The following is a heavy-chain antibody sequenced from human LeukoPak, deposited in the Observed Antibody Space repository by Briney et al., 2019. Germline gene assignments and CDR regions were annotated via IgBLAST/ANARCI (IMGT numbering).Heavy chain of an antibody. Sequence: GGSLRLSCAASGFTFSDYYMSWIRQAPGKGLEWVSYISSSGSTIYYADSVEGRFTISRDNAKNSLYLQMNSLRAEDTAVYYCARSGYGDYVSWYFDLWGRGTLVTVSS. V-gene: IGHV3-11*01. D-gene: IGHD4-17*01. CDR3: ARSGYGDYVSWYFDL. CDR2: ISSSGSTI. J-gene: IGHJ2*01. CDR1: GFTFSDYY.